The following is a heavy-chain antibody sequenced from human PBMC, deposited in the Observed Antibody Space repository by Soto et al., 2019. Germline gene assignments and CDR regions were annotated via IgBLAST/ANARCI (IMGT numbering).Heavy chain of an antibody. V-gene: IGHV3-7*01. D-gene: IGHD3-22*01. Sequence: GGSLRLSCAASGFTLSSYWMNWVRQAPGKGLEWVANIKQDGSEKNYVDSVKGRFTISRDSAKNSLYLQMNSLRDEDTALYYCARGRTSEYDSSAYRPFDYWGKGTLVPVSS. CDR2: IKQDGSEK. J-gene: IGHJ4*02. CDR3: ARGRTSEYDSSAYRPFDY. CDR1: GFTLSSYW.